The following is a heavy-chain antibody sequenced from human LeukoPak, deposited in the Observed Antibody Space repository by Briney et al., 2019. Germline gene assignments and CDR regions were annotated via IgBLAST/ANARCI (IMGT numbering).Heavy chain of an antibody. V-gene: IGHV4-39*01. J-gene: IGHJ6*02. CDR2: IYYSGST. Sequence: SETLSLTCTVSGGSISSSSYYWGWIRQPPGKGLEWIGSIYYSGSTYYNPSLKSRVTISVDTSKNQFSLKLSSVTAADTAVYYCARRFRSISYYSMDVWGQGTTVTVSS. CDR1: GGSISSSSYY. D-gene: IGHD3-10*01. CDR3: ARRFRSISYYSMDV.